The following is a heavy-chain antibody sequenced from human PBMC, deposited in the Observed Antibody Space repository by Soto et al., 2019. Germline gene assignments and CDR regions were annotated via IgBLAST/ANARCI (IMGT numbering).Heavy chain of an antibody. Sequence: QVQLQESGPGLVEPSQTLSLTCTVSGDSISSRYYYWSWIRQPPGKGLEWLGHISDSGNTYSNPSLKSRLNISVDTSKNHFPLKLSCVTAADTGVYYCARGPAGDKVDYWGQGTLVTVSS. CDR2: ISDSGNT. D-gene: IGHD7-27*01. J-gene: IGHJ4*02. V-gene: IGHV4-30-4*01. CDR1: GDSISSRYYY. CDR3: ARGPAGDKVDY.